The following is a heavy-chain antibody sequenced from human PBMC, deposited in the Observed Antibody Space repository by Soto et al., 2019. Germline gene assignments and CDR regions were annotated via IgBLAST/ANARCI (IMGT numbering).Heavy chain of an antibody. CDR2: ISYDGSNK. J-gene: IGHJ6*02. CDR3: ARGDREDIAVVVVARPGEYGVDV. CDR1: GFTFRSYA. V-gene: IGHV3-30-3*01. Sequence: QVQLVESGGGVVQPGRSLRLSCAASGFTFRSYAMHWVRQAPGKGLECVAVISYDGSNKFYRDSVKGRFTISRDNSKNPLYLQINSLRYEDTAVYYCARGDREDIAVVVVARPGEYGVDVWGQGTTVTVSS. D-gene: IGHD2-15*01.